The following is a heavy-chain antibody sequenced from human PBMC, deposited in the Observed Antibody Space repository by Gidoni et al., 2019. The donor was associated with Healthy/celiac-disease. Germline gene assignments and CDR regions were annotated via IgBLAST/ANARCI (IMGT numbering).Heavy chain of an antibody. D-gene: IGHD6-6*01. V-gene: IGHV1-18*01. CDR3: ARMGSAYSSFGGAYYFDY. Sequence: QVQLVQSGAEVKKPGASVKVSCKASGYTFTRYGISWVRQAPGQGLEWMGWISAYNVNTNYAQKLQGRVTMTTDTSTSTAYMELRSLRSDDTAVYYCARMGSAYSSFGGAYYFDYWGQGTLVTVSS. CDR2: ISAYNVNT. CDR1: GYTFTRYG. J-gene: IGHJ4*02.